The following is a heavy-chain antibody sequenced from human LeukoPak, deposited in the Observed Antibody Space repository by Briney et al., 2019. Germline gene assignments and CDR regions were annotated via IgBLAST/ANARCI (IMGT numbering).Heavy chain of an antibody. CDR3: AKGSPWEPLLGYFDY. D-gene: IGHD1-26*01. Sequence: GGSLRLSCAASGFTFSSYAMSWVRQAPGKGLEWVSAISGSGGSTYYADSVEGRFTISRDNSKNTLYLQMNSLRAEDTAVYYCAKGSPWEPLLGYFDYWGQGTLVTVSS. CDR1: GFTFSSYA. J-gene: IGHJ4*02. CDR2: ISGSGGST. V-gene: IGHV3-23*01.